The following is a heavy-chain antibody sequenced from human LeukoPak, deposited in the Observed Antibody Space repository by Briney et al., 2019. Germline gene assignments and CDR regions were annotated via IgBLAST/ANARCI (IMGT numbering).Heavy chain of an antibody. CDR3: AKDSWNQASFGVVPVDY. D-gene: IGHD3-3*01. CDR2: ISGSGGST. J-gene: IGHJ4*02. V-gene: IGHV3-23*01. Sequence: PGGSLRLSCAASGFTFSSYAMSWVRQAPGKGLEWVSAISGSGGSTYYADSVKGRFTISRDNSKNTLYLQMNSLRAEDTAVYYCAKDSWNQASFGVVPVDYWGQGTLVTVSS. CDR1: GFTFSSYA.